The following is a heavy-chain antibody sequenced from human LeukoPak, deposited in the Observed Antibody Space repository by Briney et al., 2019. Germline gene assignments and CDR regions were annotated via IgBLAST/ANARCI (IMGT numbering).Heavy chain of an antibody. CDR1: GFTFSIYG. CDR3: AKDTSRGSKYDILTGYFRYFDY. V-gene: IGHV3-30*18. D-gene: IGHD3-9*01. Sequence: GGSLRLSCAASGFTFSIYGMHWVRQAPGKGLERVAVISYDGSNKHYADSVEGRFTISRDNSKNTLYLQMNSLRAEDTAVYYCAKDTSRGSKYDILTGYFRYFDYWGQGTLVTVSS. CDR2: ISYDGSNK. J-gene: IGHJ4*02.